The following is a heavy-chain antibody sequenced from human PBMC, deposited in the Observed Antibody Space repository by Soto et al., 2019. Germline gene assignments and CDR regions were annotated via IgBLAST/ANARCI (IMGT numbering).Heavy chain of an antibody. CDR3: GHTYGYDGDY. CDR2: ISSSSSSI. V-gene: IGHV3-21*01. CDR1: GFTFSSYS. J-gene: IGHJ4*02. Sequence: EVQLVESGGGLVKPGGSLRLSCAASGFTFSSYSMNWVRQAPGKGLEWVSSISSSSSSIYYADSVKGRFTISRDNARNSLYLQMNSLRAEDTAVYYCGHTYGYDGDYWGQGTLVTVSS. D-gene: IGHD5-18*01.